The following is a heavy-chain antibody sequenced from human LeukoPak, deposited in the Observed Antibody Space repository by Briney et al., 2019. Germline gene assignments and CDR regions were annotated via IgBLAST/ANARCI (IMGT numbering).Heavy chain of an antibody. CDR1: GGSISSGSYY. CDR2: INHSGST. CDR3: ARRLTARSLKNFYGGGRRSTPPEYYFDY. D-gene: IGHD4-23*01. V-gene: IGHV4-39*07. Sequence: SETLSLTCTVSGGSISSGSYYWSWIRQPPGKGLEWIGEINHSGSTNYNPSLKSRVTISVDTSKNQFSLKLSSVTAADTAVYYCARRLTARSLKNFYGGGRRSTPPEYYFDYWGQGTLVTVSS. J-gene: IGHJ4*02.